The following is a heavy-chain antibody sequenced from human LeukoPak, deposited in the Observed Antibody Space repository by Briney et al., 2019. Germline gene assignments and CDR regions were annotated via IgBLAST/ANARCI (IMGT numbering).Heavy chain of an antibody. D-gene: IGHD4-17*01. CDR3: AAIHDYGVYYFDY. Sequence: GGSLRLSCAASGFTFSSYAMSWVRQAPGKGLEWVSGISGSGDNTYYADSVKGRFTISRDNSKNTLYLQMNSLRAEDTAVYYCAAIHDYGVYYFDYWGQGTLVTVSS. J-gene: IGHJ4*02. V-gene: IGHV3-23*01. CDR2: ISGSGDNT. CDR1: GFTFSSYA.